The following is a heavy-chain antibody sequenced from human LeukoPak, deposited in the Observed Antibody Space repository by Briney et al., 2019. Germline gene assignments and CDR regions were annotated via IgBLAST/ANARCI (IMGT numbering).Heavy chain of an antibody. V-gene: IGHV1-46*01. Sequence: ASVKVSCKASGYTFTSYYMHWVRQAPGQGLEWMGIINPSGGSTSYAQKFQGRVTMTRDMSTSTVYMELSSLRSEDTAVYYCARVSLGIYDSSGYYYDYWGQGTLVTVSS. J-gene: IGHJ4*02. D-gene: IGHD3-22*01. CDR1: GYTFTSYY. CDR3: ARVSLGIYDSSGYYYDY. CDR2: INPSGGST.